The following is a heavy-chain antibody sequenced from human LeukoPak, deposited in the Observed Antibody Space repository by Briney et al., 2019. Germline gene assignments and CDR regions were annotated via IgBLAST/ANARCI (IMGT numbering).Heavy chain of an antibody. CDR1: RGTVSPFG. J-gene: IGHJ1*01. CDR3: ARDNFAPSGVKYFQL. V-gene: IGHV1-69*05. D-gene: IGHD3-16*02. Sequence: ASVKVSCEASRGTVSPFGIGWVRQAPGQGLEWMGGIIPKFGSANYAQKFQDRLTLTTDEPTSTAYMELSNLRSEDTAVYFCARDNFAPSGVKYFQLWGPGTLVTVSS. CDR2: IIPKFGSA.